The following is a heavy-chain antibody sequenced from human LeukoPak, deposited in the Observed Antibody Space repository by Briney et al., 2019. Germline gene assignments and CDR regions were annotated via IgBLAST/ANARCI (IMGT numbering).Heavy chain of an antibody. D-gene: IGHD6-19*01. J-gene: IGHJ1*01. CDR3: ARGGWYPESFQH. CDR2: IYYSGST. CDR1: GGSISSYY. Sequence: PSETLSLTCTVSGGSISSYYRSWIRQPPGKGLEWIGYIYYSGSTNYNPSLKSRVTISVDTSKNQFSLKLSSVTAADTAVYYCARGGWYPESFQHWGQGALVTVSS. V-gene: IGHV4-59*01.